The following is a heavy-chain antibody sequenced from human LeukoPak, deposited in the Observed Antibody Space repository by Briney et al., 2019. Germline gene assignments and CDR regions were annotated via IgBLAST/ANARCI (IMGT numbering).Heavy chain of an antibody. CDR1: GGSFSGYY. D-gene: IGHD2-15*01. J-gene: IGHJ4*02. V-gene: IGHV4-34*01. CDR3: ARLVVVAVLDY. Sequence: SETLSLTCAVYGGSFSGYYWSWIRQPPGKGLEWIGEINHSGSTNYNPSLKSRVTISVDTSKNQFSLKLISVTAADTAVYYCARLVVVAVLDYWGQGTLVTVSS. CDR2: INHSGST.